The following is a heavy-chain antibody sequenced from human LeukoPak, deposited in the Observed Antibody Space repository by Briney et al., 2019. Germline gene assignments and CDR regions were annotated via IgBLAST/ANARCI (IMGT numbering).Heavy chain of an antibody. J-gene: IGHJ4*02. Sequence: GGSLRLSCAASGFTFSSYWMHWVRQAPGKGLAWVSRINSDGSSTSYADSVKGRFTISRDNAKNTLYLQMNSLRAEDTAVYYCARGITIFGVAKVDYWGQGTLVTVSS. CDR3: ARGITIFGVAKVDY. V-gene: IGHV3-74*01. CDR1: GFTFSSYW. D-gene: IGHD3-3*01. CDR2: INSDGSST.